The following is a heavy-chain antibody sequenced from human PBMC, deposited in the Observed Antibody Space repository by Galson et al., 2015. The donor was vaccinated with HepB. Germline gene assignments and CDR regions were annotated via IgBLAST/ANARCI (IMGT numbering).Heavy chain of an antibody. CDR3: ARLGFGELLNY. CDR1: GFTFSNYS. Sequence: SLRLSCATSGFTFSNYSLHWVRQVPGKGLEWVSSISSDSTYVYYADSVKGRFSISRDNAKNSLFLQMNSLRVEDTAVYYCARLGFGELLNYWGQGTLVTVST. J-gene: IGHJ4*02. D-gene: IGHD3-10*01. CDR2: ISSDSTYV. V-gene: IGHV3-21*01.